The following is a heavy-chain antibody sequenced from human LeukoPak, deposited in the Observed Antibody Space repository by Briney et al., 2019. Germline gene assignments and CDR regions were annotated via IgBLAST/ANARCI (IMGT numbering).Heavy chain of an antibody. CDR1: GGTFSSYT. CDR3: ARARSCGGDCYSDDY. CDR2: IIPILGIA. J-gene: IGHJ4*01. V-gene: IGHV1-69*02. Sequence: ASVKVSCKASGGTFSSYTISWMRQAPGQGLEWMGRIIPILGIANYAQKFQGRVTITADKSTSTAYMELSSLRSEDTAVYYCARARSCGGDCYSDDYWGQEPWSPSPQ. D-gene: IGHD2-21*02.